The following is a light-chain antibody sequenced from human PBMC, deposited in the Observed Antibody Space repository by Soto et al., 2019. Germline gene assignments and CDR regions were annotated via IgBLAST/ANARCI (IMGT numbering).Light chain of an antibody. Sequence: EIVLTQSPATLSLSPGERATLSCRASQSVSSYLAWYQQKPGQAPRLLISDTSNTATGIPARFSGSRSGTDFPLTISSLEPEDFAIYYCQERSNWPGLTFGGGTKVEI. V-gene: IGKV3-11*01. CDR3: QERSNWPGLT. J-gene: IGKJ4*01. CDR1: QSVSSY. CDR2: DTS.